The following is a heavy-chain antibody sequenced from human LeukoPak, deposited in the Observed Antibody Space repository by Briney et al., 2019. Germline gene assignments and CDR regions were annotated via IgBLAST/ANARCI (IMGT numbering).Heavy chain of an antibody. D-gene: IGHD3-10*01. CDR2: IYWDDDK. CDR1: GFSLSTNGVG. V-gene: IGHV2-5*02. J-gene: IGHJ4*02. CDR3: AHRRAYGSGFDY. Sequence: SGPTLVNPTQTLTLTCTFSGFSLSTNGVGVGWIRQPPGKALEWLALIYWDDDKRYSASLKSRLTITKDTSKNQVVLTMTNMDHVDTATYYCAHRRAYGSGFDYWGQGTLVTVSS.